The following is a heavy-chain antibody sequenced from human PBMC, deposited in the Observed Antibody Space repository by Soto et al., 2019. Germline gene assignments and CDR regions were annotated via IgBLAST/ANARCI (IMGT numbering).Heavy chain of an antibody. V-gene: IGHV4-30-4*01. CDR2: IYYRGST. J-gene: IGHJ6*02. CDR1: GFSIRSGDYY. Sequence: SETLSLTSTFSGFSIRSGDYYWSWIRQPPGKGLEWIGYIYYRGSTYYNPSLKSRVTISVDTSKNQFSLKLSSVTAADTAVYYCARDKRPVTAVDDYGMDVWGQGTTVTVSS. D-gene: IGHD5-18*01. CDR3: ARDKRPVTAVDDYGMDV.